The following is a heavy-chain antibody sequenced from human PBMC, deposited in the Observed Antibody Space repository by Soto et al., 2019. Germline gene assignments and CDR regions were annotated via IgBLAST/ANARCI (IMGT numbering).Heavy chain of an antibody. D-gene: IGHD2-8*01. V-gene: IGHV2-5*02. J-gene: IGHJ5*02. CDR2: LYWDDDT. CDR1: GFSLSTSGVG. Sequence: QITVQESGPSLVQPKKTLTLSCTFSGFSLSTSGVGVCWIRQPPGTALEWLALLYWDDDTRYSPSLKSRLTNNKDTSTNQVDITRTNLDPGDTATYYGAHSPVMVYTDNWCDPWGQGTIFTVSS. CDR3: AHSPVMVYTDNWCDP.